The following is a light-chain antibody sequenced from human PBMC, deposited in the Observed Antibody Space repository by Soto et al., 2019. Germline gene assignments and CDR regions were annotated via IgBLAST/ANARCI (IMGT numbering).Light chain of an antibody. CDR2: HVS. J-gene: IGKJ2*01. V-gene: IGKV2-30*02. CDR1: QSLVHSNGITY. Sequence: DVVMTQSPLSLLVTLGQPASISCTSSQSLVHSNGITYLTWFQQRPGKSPRRLSSHVSNLDSGVPDRFSGSGSGTDFTLKISRVEAEDVGVYDCMESTHWPPYTFGQRTKLEI. CDR3: MESTHWPPYT.